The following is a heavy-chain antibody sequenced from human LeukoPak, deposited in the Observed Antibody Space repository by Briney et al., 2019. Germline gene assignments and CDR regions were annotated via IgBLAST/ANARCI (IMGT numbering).Heavy chain of an antibody. D-gene: IGHD3-10*01. J-gene: IGHJ4*02. CDR2: IIPIFGTA. CDR1: GGTFSSYA. V-gene: IGHV1-69*06. CDR3: ARGVTMVRGTPHFDY. Sequence: SVKVSCKASGGTFSSYAISWVRQAPGQGLEWMGGIIPIFGTANYAQKFQGRVTITADKSTSTAYMELSSLRSEDTAVYYCARGVTMVRGTPHFDYWGQGTLVTVSS.